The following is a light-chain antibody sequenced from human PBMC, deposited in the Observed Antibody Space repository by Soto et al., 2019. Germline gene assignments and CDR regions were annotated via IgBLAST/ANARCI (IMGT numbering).Light chain of an antibody. J-gene: IGLJ2*01. CDR3: AAWDDSLSGVV. CDR2: RNN. CDR1: SSNIGSNY. V-gene: IGLV1-47*01. Sequence: QAVVTQPHSASGTPGQRVTISCSGSSSNIGSNYVYWYQQLPGTAPKLLIYRNNQRPSGVPDRFPGSKSGTSASLAISGLRSEDEADYYCAAWDDSLSGVVFGGGTKLTVL.